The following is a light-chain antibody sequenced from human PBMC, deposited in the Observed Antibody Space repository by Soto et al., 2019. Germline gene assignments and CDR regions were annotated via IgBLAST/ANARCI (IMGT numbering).Light chain of an antibody. J-gene: IGLJ1*01. Sequence: QSALTQPASVSGSPGQSITISCTGTSSDVGGYKYVSWCQQHPGKAPKLMIYEVSNRTSGVSNRFSGSKSGNTASLTISGLQAEDEADYYCSSYTSSNTDVFGTGTTLTVL. CDR3: SSYTSSNTDV. CDR1: SSDVGGYKY. CDR2: EVS. V-gene: IGLV2-14*01.